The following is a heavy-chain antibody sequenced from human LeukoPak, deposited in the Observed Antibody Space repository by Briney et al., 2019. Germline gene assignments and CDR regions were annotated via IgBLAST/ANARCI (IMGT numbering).Heavy chain of an antibody. CDR2: IKQDGSEK. Sequence: GGPLRLPFAASGFTFISFWISGVGQAPGKGRDGVANIKQDGSEKYYVDSVKGRFTISRDNAKNSLYLQMNSLRAEDTAVYYCARDALYKRAYYMDVWGKGTTVTVSS. CDR3: ARDALYKRAYYMDV. J-gene: IGHJ6*03. V-gene: IGHV3-7*01. D-gene: IGHD5-24*01. CDR1: GFTFISFW.